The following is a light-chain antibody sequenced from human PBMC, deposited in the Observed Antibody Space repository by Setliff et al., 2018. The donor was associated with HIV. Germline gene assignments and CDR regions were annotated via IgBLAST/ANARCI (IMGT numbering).Light chain of an antibody. Sequence: ALTQPRSVCGSPGQSVTISCTGTSSDVGGYNFVSWYQQHPGKAPKFIIYDVNKRPSGVPDCFSGSKSGNTASLTISGLQPEDEADYYCCSHAGSFIYVVGTGTKV. CDR3: CSHAGSFIYV. J-gene: IGLJ1*01. V-gene: IGLV2-11*01. CDR2: DVN. CDR1: SSDVGGYNF.